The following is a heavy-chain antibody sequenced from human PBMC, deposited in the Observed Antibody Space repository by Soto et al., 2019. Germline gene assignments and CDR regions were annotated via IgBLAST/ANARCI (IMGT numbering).Heavy chain of an antibody. D-gene: IGHD3-22*01. V-gene: IGHV1-69*01. CDR1: GGTFSSYA. J-gene: IGHJ4*02. Sequence: QVQLVQSGAEVKKPGSSVKVSCKASGGTFSSYAISWVRQAPGQGLEWMGGIIPIFGTANYAQKFQGRVTITADDSTRPAYMELSRLRSEDTAGYDCARAPSRQYSSGYTYSNWGQGTLVTVSS. CDR2: IIPIFGTA. CDR3: ARAPSRQYSSGYTYSN.